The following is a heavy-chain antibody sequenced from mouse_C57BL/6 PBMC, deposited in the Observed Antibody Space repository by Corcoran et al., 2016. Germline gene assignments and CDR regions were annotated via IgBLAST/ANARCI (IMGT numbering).Heavy chain of an antibody. D-gene: IGHD2-5*01. Sequence: EVQLQQSGPELVKPGASVKISCKASGYTFTDYYMNWVKQSHGKSLEWIGDINPNNGGTSYNQKFKGKATFTVDKSSSTAYMELRNLTSEDSAVYYCSRRDYSNYDWYFDVWGTGTTVTVSS. CDR1: GYTFTDYY. J-gene: IGHJ1*03. CDR3: SRRDYSNYDWYFDV. CDR2: INPNNGGT. V-gene: IGHV1-26*01.